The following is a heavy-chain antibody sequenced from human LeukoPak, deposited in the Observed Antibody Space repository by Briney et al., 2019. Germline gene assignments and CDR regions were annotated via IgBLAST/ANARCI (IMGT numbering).Heavy chain of an antibody. Sequence: PGGSLRLSCAASGFTFSNYWMHWVRQAPGKGLVWVSLINSDGSSTNYADSVKGRFTIYRDNAKNTLYLQMNSLRAEDTAVYYCARDHGDAFDVWGQGTMVTVSS. CDR3: ARDHGDAFDV. V-gene: IGHV3-74*01. CDR2: INSDGSST. J-gene: IGHJ3*01. CDR1: GFTFSNYW.